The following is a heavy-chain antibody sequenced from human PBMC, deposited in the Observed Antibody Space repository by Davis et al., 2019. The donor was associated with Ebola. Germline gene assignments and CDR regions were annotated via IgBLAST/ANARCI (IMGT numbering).Heavy chain of an antibody. CDR1: GGSVTSGSSY. Sequence: PSETLSLTCTVSGGSVTSGSSYWSWLRQPPGRGLEWLGYVYHSGTTNYNPSLESRVTISVDTSNNTFSLKLSSVTAADTAVYYCARRIVVPVPRDGMDVWGQGATVTVSS. D-gene: IGHD2-2*01. CDR2: VYHSGTT. J-gene: IGHJ6*02. CDR3: ARRIVVPVPRDGMDV. V-gene: IGHV4-61*01.